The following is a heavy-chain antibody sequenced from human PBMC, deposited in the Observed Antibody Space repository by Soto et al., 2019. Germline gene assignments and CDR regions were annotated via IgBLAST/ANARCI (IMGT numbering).Heavy chain of an antibody. CDR1: GYTFTSNG. CDR2: ISAYNGNT. V-gene: IGHV1-18*01. Sequence: GASVKVSCTASGYTFTSNGISWVRQAPGQGLEWMGWISAYNGNTNYAQKLQGRVTMTTDTSTSTAYMELRSLRSDDTAVYYCARDCDSSSPRAYYYYYMDVWGKGTTVTVSS. D-gene: IGHD6-13*01. CDR3: ARDCDSSSPRAYYYYYMDV. J-gene: IGHJ6*03.